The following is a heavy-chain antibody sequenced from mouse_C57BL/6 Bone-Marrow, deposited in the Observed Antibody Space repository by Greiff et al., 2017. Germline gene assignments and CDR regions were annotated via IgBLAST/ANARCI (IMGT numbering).Heavy chain of an antibody. CDR3: AILYFDD. CDR2: IDPSDSYT. D-gene: IGHD1-1*01. J-gene: IGHJ2*01. Sequence: QVQLQQPGAELVRPGTSVKLSCKASGYTFTSYWMHWVKQRPGQGLEWIGVIDPSDSYTNYNQKFKGKATLTVDTSSSTAYMQLSSLTSAYSAVYDYAILYFDDWGQGTALTVTA. CDR1: GYTFTSYW. V-gene: IGHV1-59*01.